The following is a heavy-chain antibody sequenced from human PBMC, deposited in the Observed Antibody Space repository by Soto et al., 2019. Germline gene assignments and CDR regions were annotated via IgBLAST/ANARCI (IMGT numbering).Heavy chain of an antibody. V-gene: IGHV4-61*08. Sequence: SETLSLTCTVSGGSVSSDDYYWNWIRQPPGKGLEWIGYIYYSGSTHYNPSLRSRVTISLDTSKNQFSLKLNSVTAADTAVYYCARTLTYGVPPFDYWGQGTLVTVSS. J-gene: IGHJ4*02. CDR3: ARTLTYGVPPFDY. CDR1: GGSVSSDDYY. D-gene: IGHD4-17*01. CDR2: IYYSGST.